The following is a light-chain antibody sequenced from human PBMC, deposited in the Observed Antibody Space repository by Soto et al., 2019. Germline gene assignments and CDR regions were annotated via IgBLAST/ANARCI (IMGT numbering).Light chain of an antibody. Sequence: SYELTQPPSVSMSPRQTARITCSGDALSKQYVHWYQKKPGQAPVLLIYKDSERPSGIPERFSGSRSGTTVTLTISGVQAEDEADSHCQSADSGGTYWVFGGGTKLTVL. V-gene: IGLV3-25*03. J-gene: IGLJ3*02. CDR1: ALSKQY. CDR2: KDS. CDR3: QSADSGGTYWV.